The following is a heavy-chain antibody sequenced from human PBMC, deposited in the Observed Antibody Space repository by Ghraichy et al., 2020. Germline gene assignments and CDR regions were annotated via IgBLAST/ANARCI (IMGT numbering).Heavy chain of an antibody. D-gene: IGHD3-3*01. V-gene: IGHV3-15*01. CDR2: IKSKTDGGTT. CDR1: GFTFSNAW. CDR3: TTDGVVIIQPIFDY. Sequence: GGSLRLSCAASGFTFSNAWMSWVRQAPGKGLEWVGRIKSKTDGGTTDYAAPVKGRFTISRDDSKNTLYLQMNSLKTEDTAVYYCTTDGVVIIQPIFDYWGQGTLVTVSS. J-gene: IGHJ4*02.